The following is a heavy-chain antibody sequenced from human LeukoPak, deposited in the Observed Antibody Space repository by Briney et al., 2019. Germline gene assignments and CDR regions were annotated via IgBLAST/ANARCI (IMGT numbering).Heavy chain of an antibody. J-gene: IGHJ4*02. V-gene: IGHV3-30*03. CDR2: ISYEGGTQ. Sequence: PGMSLRLSCAASGVTLSPYGMHWVRQAPGKGLEWVAVISYEGGTQHYADSVKGRFIISRDNPRNTLYLQMNILRTEDTAVYYCARGGHCSSTSCYLDYWGQGTLVTVSS. D-gene: IGHD2-2*01. CDR3: ARGGHCSSTSCYLDY. CDR1: GVTLSPYG.